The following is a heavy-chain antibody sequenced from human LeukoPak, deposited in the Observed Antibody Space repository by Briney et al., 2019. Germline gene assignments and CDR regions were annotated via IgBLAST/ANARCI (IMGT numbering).Heavy chain of an antibody. V-gene: IGHV4-34*01. D-gene: IGHD6-13*01. Sequence: SEILSLTCAVYGGSFSGYYWTWIRQPPGKGLEWIGEINHSGTTNYNPSLKSRVTISVDTSKNQFSLRLSSVTAADTSIYYCARGLAKGAASGWFDPWGQGTLVTVSS. J-gene: IGHJ5*02. CDR1: GGSFSGYY. CDR2: INHSGTT. CDR3: ARGLAKGAASGWFDP.